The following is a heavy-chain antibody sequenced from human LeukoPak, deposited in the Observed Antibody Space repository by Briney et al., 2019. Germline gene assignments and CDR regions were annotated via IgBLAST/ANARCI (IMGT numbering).Heavy chain of an antibody. D-gene: IGHD6-19*01. CDR1: GGSISSYY. V-gene: IGHV4-59*12. Sequence: PSETLSLTCTVSGGSISSYYWSWIRQPPGKGLEWIGYIYYSGSTNYNPSLKSRVTISVDTSKNQFSLKLSSVTAADTAVYYCALPGIAVAGFDYWGQGTLVTVSS. CDR2: IYYSGST. J-gene: IGHJ4*02. CDR3: ALPGIAVAGFDY.